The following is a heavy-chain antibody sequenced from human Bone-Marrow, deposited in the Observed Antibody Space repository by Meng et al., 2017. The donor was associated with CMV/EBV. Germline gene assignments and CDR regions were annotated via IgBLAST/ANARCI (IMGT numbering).Heavy chain of an antibody. CDR1: GFTFSSYS. CDR3: ARDRRGYSSGWDGAFDI. D-gene: IGHD6-19*01. Sequence: GESLKISCAASGFTFSSYSMNWVRQAPGKGLEWVSSISSSSSYIYYADSVKGRFTISRDNAKNSLYLQMNSLRAEDTAVYYCARDRRGYSSGWDGAFDIWGQGTMVTV. CDR2: ISSSSSYI. J-gene: IGHJ3*02. V-gene: IGHV3-21*01.